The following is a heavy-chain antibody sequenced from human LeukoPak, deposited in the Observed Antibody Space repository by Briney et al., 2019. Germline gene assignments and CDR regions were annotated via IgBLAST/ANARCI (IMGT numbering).Heavy chain of an antibody. V-gene: IGHV1-18*04. CDR3: ARDRQYTIIISARADGFDI. CDR2: ISAYRGNT. D-gene: IGHD3-10*01. J-gene: IGHJ3*02. CDR1: GYTFNSYY. Sequence: TVKLLYKASGYTFNSYYFSCVRHPPAQGLEYMGCISAYRGNTNYAQKLQGRITMTTDTATSTAYMELRSLRSDDTAVYYCARDRQYTIIISARADGFDIWGQGTMVTVSS.